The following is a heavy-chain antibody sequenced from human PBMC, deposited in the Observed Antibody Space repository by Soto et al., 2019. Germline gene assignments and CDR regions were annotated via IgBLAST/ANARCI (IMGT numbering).Heavy chain of an antibody. CDR3: ARDVRVGEPDYFDD. CDR2: IGADGTHK. J-gene: IGHJ4*02. D-gene: IGHD1-26*01. CDR1: GFIIPCCA. V-gene: IGHV3-30*01. Sequence: QVRLVESGGGVVQPGRSLRLSCAASGFIIPCCAIHWIRQSPGKGLEWVAVIGADGTHKYYGDSVQGRFTISRDTSQNMVFMHMDSLTAEDTALYYCARDVRVGEPDYFDDWGQGTLVSVSS.